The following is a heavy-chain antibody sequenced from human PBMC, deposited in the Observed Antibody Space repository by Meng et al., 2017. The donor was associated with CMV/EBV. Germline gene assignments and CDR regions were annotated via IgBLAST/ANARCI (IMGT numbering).Heavy chain of an antibody. CDR3: TTDGFYYGMDV. CDR2: IKSKTDGGTT. D-gene: IGHD2-2*03. CDR1: GFTFSNAW. J-gene: IGHJ6*02. Sequence: GESLKISCAASGFTFSNAWMSWVRQATGKGLEWVGRIKSKTDGGTTDYAAPVKGRFTISRDDSKNTLYLQMNSLKTEDTAVYYCTTDGFYYGMDVWGQGTTVTVSS. V-gene: IGHV3-15*01.